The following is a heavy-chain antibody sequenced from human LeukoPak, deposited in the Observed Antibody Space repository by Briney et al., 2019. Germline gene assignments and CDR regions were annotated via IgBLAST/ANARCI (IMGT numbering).Heavy chain of an antibody. CDR2: IYSGGST. J-gene: IGHJ4*02. CDR3: ARFSPIYDSSGYYHDY. V-gene: IGHV3-53*01. CDR1: GFTVSSNY. Sequence: GGSLRLSCAASGFTVSSNYMSWVRQAPGKGLEWVSVIYSGGSTYYADSVKGRFTISRGNSKNTLYLQMNSLRAEDTAVYYCARFSPIYDSSGYYHDYWGQGTLVTVSS. D-gene: IGHD3-22*01.